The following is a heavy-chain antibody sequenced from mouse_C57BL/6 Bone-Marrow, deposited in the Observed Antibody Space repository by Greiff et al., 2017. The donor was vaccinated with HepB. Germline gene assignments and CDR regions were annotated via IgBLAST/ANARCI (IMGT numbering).Heavy chain of an antibody. CDR1: GYTFTSYW. D-gene: IGHD1-1*01. Sequence: VKLQQPGAELVMPGASVKLSCKASGYTFTSYWMHWVKQRPGQGLEWIGEIDPSDSYTNYNQKFKGKSTLTVDKSSSTAYMQLSSLTSEDSAVCYCEREDTTVVADFDYWGQGTTLTVSS. J-gene: IGHJ2*01. CDR3: EREDTTVVADFDY. CDR2: IDPSDSYT. V-gene: IGHV1-69*01.